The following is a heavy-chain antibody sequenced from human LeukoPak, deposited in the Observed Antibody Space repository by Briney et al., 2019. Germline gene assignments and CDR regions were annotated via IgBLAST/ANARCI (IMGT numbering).Heavy chain of an antibody. V-gene: IGHV1-18*04. CDR3: ARDLGAAGTLSFFDY. CDR2: ISAYNGNI. D-gene: IGHD6-13*01. J-gene: IGHJ4*02. Sequence: ASAKVSCKASGYTFTSYGISWGRQAPGQGLEWMGWISAYNGNINYAQKFQGRVTMTTDTSTSTAYLELRSLRSDDTAVYYCARDLGAAGTLSFFDYWGQGTLVTVSS. CDR1: GYTFTSYG.